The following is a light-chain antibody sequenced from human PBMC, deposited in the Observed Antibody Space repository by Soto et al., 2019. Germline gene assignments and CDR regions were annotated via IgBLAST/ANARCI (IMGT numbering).Light chain of an antibody. J-gene: IGKJ5*01. CDR2: GAS. Sequence: EIVLTQSPGTLSLSPGERATLSCRASQSVNSRLAWYQHKPGQAPRLLISGASSRATGIPDRFSGSGSATDCTLTISRLEHEDFALYYCQHYGRAPITFGQGTRLEIK. CDR3: QHYGRAPIT. CDR1: QSVNSR. V-gene: IGKV3-20*01.